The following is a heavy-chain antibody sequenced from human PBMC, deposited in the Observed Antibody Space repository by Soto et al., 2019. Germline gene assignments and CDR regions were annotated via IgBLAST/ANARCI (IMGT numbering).Heavy chain of an antibody. CDR3: ARSWPEYSSPSKVEY. V-gene: IGHV1-18*01. CDR1: GYNFTSYG. D-gene: IGHD6-6*01. CDR2: ISAYNGNT. Sequence: QVQLVQSGAEVKKPGASVKVSCKASGYNFTSYGISWVRQAPGQGLESMGWISAYNGNTNNAKKLQGRVTMTTDTSTSTAYMELRSLRSDDTAVYYCARSWPEYSSPSKVEYWCQGSLVTFSS. J-gene: IGHJ4*02.